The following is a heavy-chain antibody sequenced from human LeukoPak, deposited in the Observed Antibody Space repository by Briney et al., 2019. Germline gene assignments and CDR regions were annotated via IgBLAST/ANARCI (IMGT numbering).Heavy chain of an antibody. Sequence: ASVRVSCKTSGYPFTVYYIHWVRQAPGQGLEWMGRINPNSGDTNYAQNFQGWVTMTSDTSISTAYMELNRLRSDDTAMYYCATPGTTRGIDHWGQGTLVTVSS. CDR3: ATPGTTRGIDH. D-gene: IGHD3-10*01. CDR2: INPNSGDT. V-gene: IGHV1-2*04. J-gene: IGHJ4*02. CDR1: GYPFTVYY.